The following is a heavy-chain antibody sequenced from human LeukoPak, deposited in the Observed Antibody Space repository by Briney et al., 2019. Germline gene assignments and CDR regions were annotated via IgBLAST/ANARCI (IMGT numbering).Heavy chain of an antibody. D-gene: IGHD5-18*01. CDR3: ARRRSGYSYLEY. V-gene: IGHV4-39*01. Sequence: PSETLSLTCTVSGGSISSSSYYWGWVRQPPGRGLEWIGSIYYSGSTYYNPSLKSRVNISVDTSKNQFSLKLSSVTAADTAVYYCARRRSGYSYLEYWGQGTLVTVSS. J-gene: IGHJ4*02. CDR1: GGSISSSSYY. CDR2: IYYSGST.